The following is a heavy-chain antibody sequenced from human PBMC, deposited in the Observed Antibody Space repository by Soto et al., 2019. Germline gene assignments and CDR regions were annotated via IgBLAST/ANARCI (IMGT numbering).Heavy chain of an antibody. D-gene: IGHD3-10*01. Sequence: PSETLSLTCTVSGGSISSGDYYWSWIRQPPGKGLEWIGYIYYSGSTYYNPSLKSRVTISVDTSKNQFSLKLSSVTAADTAVYYCAREVGAYYYGSGSSNDYYYYGMDVWGQGTMVTVSS. CDR2: IYYSGST. CDR1: GGSISSGDYY. V-gene: IGHV4-30-4*01. CDR3: AREVGAYYYGSGSSNDYYYYGMDV. J-gene: IGHJ6*02.